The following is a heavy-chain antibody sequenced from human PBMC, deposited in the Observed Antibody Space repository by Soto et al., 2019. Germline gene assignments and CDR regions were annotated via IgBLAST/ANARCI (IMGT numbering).Heavy chain of an antibody. V-gene: IGHV4-34*01. CDR1: GGSFSYYY. D-gene: IGHD2-21*02. Sequence: SGTLSLTCAVYGGSFSYYYWSWIRQPPGKGLEWIGEINQSGSTNYNPSLKSRVTLSVDTSKSQFSVNLSSVTAADTAVYYCARAVVTTHYYYGMDVWGQGTTVTVSS. CDR2: INQSGST. CDR3: ARAVVTTHYYYGMDV. J-gene: IGHJ6*02.